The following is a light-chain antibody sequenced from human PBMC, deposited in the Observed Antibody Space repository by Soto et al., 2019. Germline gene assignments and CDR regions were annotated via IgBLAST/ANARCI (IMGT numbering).Light chain of an antibody. J-gene: IGLJ2*01. CDR2: GNS. Sequence: QSVLTQPPSVSGAPGQRVTISCTGSSSNIGAYDVHWYQQLPGTTPKLLIFGNSNRPSGVPDRFSGSRSGTSASLAITGLQAEDEGDYYCQSYDSSLSAVLFGGGTKVTVL. V-gene: IGLV1-40*01. CDR1: SSNIGAYD. CDR3: QSYDSSLSAVL.